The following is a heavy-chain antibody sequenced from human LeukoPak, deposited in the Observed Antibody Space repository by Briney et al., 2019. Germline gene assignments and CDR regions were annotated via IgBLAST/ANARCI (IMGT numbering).Heavy chain of an antibody. CDR1: GFTFSSYG. D-gene: IGHD6-19*01. V-gene: IGHV3-33*06. CDR2: IWYDGSNK. J-gene: IGHJ4*02. Sequence: GGSLRLSCAASGFTFSSYGMHWVRQAPGKGLEWVAVIWYDGSNKYYADSVKGRFTISRDNSKNTLYLQMNSLGAEDTAVYYCAKIAVAGWGPFDYWGQGTLVTVSS. CDR3: AKIAVAGWGPFDY.